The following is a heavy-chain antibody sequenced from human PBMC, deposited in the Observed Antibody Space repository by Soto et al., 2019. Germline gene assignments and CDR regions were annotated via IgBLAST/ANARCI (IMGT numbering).Heavy chain of an antibody. D-gene: IGHD4-17*01. J-gene: IGHJ4*02. CDR1: GGNIIGYY. V-gene: IGHV4-59*08. CDR2: IYYSGST. CDR3: AAMTTVTTVDY. Sequence: SVTLCLTSTVAGGNIIGYYWSWIRQPPGKGLEWIGYIYYSGSTNYNPSLKSRVTISVDTSKNQFSLKLSSVTAADTAVYYCAAMTTVTTVDYWGQGTLVTVSS.